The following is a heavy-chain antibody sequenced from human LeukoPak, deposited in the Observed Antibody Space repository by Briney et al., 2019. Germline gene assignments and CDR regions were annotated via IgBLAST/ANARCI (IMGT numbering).Heavy chain of an antibody. Sequence: EASVKVSCKASGYSFTSNYIHWVRQAPGQGLEWMAMIYPRDGSTSYAQKFQGRVTVTRDTSTSTVHMELSGLRSEDTAVYYCARDQEAFDYWGQGTLVTVSS. V-gene: IGHV1-46*01. J-gene: IGHJ4*02. CDR2: IYPRDGST. CDR3: ARDQEAFDY. CDR1: GYSFTSNY.